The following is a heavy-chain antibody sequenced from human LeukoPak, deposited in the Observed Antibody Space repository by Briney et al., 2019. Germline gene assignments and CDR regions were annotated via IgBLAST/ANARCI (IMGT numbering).Heavy chain of an antibody. CDR1: GFTFSSYS. CDR2: ISGRRDST. CDR3: AKDPNFYYCMDV. Sequence: GGSLRLSCAASGFTFSSYSMSWVRQAPGKGLEWVSTISGRRDSTSYADSVKGRFTISRDNSKNTLYLQMNSLRAEDTAVYYCAKDPNFYYCMDVWGKGTTVTISS. J-gene: IGHJ6*03. V-gene: IGHV3-23*01.